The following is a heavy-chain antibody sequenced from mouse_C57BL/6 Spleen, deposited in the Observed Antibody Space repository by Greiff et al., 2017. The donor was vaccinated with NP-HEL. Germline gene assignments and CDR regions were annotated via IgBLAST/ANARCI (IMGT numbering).Heavy chain of an antibody. V-gene: IGHV1-80*01. J-gene: IGHJ2*01. D-gene: IGHD3-1*01. CDR1: GYAFSSYW. Sequence: QVQLQQSGAELVKPGASVKISCKASGYAFSSYWMNWVKQRPGKGLEWIGQIYPGDGDTNSNGKLKGKATLTADKSSSTAYMQLRSLTSEDSAVYFCARSGRRDYFDYWGQGTTLTVSS. CDR2: IYPGDGDT. CDR3: ARSGRRDYFDY.